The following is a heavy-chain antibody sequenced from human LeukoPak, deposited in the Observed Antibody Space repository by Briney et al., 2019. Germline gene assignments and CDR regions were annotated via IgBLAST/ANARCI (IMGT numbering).Heavy chain of an antibody. J-gene: IGHJ4*02. CDR3: SKDWGEYYYGSGSYYNSDGY. CDR2: ISNDGYTQ. V-gene: IGHV3-30*18. CDR1: GFTFSAYG. D-gene: IGHD3-10*01. Sequence: GRSLRLSCEASGFTFSAYGMHWVRQAPGRGLEWVAVISNDGYTQYYADSVKGRFTISRDNSKNALFRQMNSLRAEDTAVYYCSKDWGEYYYGSGSYYNSDGYWGQGTLVTVSS.